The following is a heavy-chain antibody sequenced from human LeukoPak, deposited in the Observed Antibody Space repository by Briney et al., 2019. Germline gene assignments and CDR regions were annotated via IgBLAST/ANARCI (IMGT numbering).Heavy chain of an antibody. D-gene: IGHD4-11*01. V-gene: IGHV3-48*01. CDR3: ASRATVTTDRFWFDP. Sequence: GGSLRLSCAASGFTFSTYSMKWVRQAPGKGLEWVSYISDSGAMYYADSVRGRFTISRDNSKNTLYLQMNSLRAEDTAVYYCASRATVTTDRFWFDPWGQGTLVTVSS. CDR2: ISDSGAM. CDR1: GFTFSTYS. J-gene: IGHJ5*02.